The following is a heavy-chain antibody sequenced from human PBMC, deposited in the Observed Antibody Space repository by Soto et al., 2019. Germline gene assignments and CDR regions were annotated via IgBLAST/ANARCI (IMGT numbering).Heavy chain of an antibody. CDR1: GFTFTDYW. Sequence: LRLSCAASGFTFTDYWSHWVRQAPGKGLVGVSRINSDGSRTTYADSVTGRFTISRDNAKNPLNLQMNSLRVEDTALYYCASETYWGFYFDYWGQGTLVTVSS. V-gene: IGHV3-74*03. D-gene: IGHD7-27*01. J-gene: IGHJ4*02. CDR2: INSDGSRT. CDR3: ASETYWGFYFDY.